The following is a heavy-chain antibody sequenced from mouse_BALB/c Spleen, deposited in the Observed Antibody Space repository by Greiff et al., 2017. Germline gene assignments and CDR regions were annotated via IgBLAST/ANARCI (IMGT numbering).Heavy chain of an antibody. CDR2: INPSTGYT. V-gene: IGHV1-7*01. CDR1: GYTFTSYW. CDR3: ARDEDYAMDY. Sequence: QVQLQQSGAELAKPGASVKMSCKASGYTFTSYWMHWVKQRPGQGLEWIGYINPSTGYTEYNQKFKDKATLTADKSSSTAYMQLSSLTSEDSAVYYCARDEDYAMDYWGQGTSVTVSS. J-gene: IGHJ4*01.